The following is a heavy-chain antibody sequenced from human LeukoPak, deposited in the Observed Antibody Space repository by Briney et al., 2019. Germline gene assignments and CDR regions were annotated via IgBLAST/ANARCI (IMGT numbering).Heavy chain of an antibody. D-gene: IGHD6-19*01. Sequence: GGSLRLSCAASGFTFSSYAMSWVRQAPGKGLEWVSAISGSGGSTYYADSVKGRFTISRDNSKNALYLQMNSLRAEDTAVYYCATNPGRRGWSFGMDVWGQGTTVTVSS. CDR1: GFTFSSYA. V-gene: IGHV3-23*01. CDR2: ISGSGGST. CDR3: ATNPGRRGWSFGMDV. J-gene: IGHJ6*02.